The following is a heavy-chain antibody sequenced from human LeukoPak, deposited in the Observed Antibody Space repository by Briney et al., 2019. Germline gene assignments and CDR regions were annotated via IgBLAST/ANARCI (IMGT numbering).Heavy chain of an antibody. Sequence: GGSVRLSCAASGFTFSSYSMNWVRQAPGKGLEWVSYISSSSSTIYYADSVKGRFTISRDNAKNSLYLQMNSLRAEDTAVYYCARGVEEGATTPVDVWGQGTTVTVSS. J-gene: IGHJ6*02. CDR2: ISSSSSTI. D-gene: IGHD1-26*01. V-gene: IGHV3-48*01. CDR3: ARGVEEGATTPVDV. CDR1: GFTFSSYS.